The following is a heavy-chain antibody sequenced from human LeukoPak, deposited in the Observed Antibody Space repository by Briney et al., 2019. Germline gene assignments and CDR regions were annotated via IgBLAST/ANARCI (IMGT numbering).Heavy chain of an antibody. Sequence: GGSLRLSCAASGFTFSSYAMSWVRQAPGKGLEWVSAISGSGGSTYYADSVKGRFTISRDNSKNTLYLQMSSLRAEDTAVYYCVKDRVGQWLVLGGDYWGQGTLVTVSS. D-gene: IGHD6-19*01. CDR2: ISGSGGST. CDR3: VKDRVGQWLVLGGDY. V-gene: IGHV3-23*01. J-gene: IGHJ4*02. CDR1: GFTFSSYA.